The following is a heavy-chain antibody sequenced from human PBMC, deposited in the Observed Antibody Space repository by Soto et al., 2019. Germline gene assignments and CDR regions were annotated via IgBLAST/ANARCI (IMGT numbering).Heavy chain of an antibody. CDR1: GSTFSSST. CDR3: ARDIGEMSAV. CDR2: ISSSSSYI. J-gene: IGHJ4*02. Sequence: PGGSLRLSCTGSGSTFSSSTMTWVRQGPGKGLEWVSSISSSSSYIYFADSLKGRFTISRDNAKNSLYLQMKSLRAEDTAVYYCARDIGEMSAVWGQGSQVTVSS. D-gene: IGHD3-10*01. V-gene: IGHV3-21*06.